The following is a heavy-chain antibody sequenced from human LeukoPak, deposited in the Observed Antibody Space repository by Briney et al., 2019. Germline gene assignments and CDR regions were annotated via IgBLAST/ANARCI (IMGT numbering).Heavy chain of an antibody. CDR3: VSFYETY. J-gene: IGHJ4*02. CDR2: INSDGSWT. Sequence: PGGSLRLSCTASGFSFSTYSMNWVRQAPGKGLVWVSHINSDGSWTSYADSVKGRLTISKDNAKNTVYLQMNNLRAEDTAVYYCVSFYETYWGRGTLVTVSS. D-gene: IGHD2-2*01. V-gene: IGHV3-74*01. CDR1: GFSFSTYS.